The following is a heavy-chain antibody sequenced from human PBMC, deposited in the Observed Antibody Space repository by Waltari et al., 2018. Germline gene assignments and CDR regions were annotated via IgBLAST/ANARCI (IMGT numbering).Heavy chain of an antibody. CDR1: SSSIIGNAYW. V-gene: IGHV4-39*01. CDR2: TNYGGNT. J-gene: IGHJ6*02. CDR3: ARSETTRTTNGYSYYGMDV. Sequence: QLQLQESGPGLVTPSETLSLTCTVPSSSIIGNAYWWGWLRQPPGRGLEWIGSTNYGGNTNFNPSLQSRVTIFVDPSKNQVSLKLTSATAADTAVYYCARSETTRTTNGYSYYGMDVWGQGTTVTVSS. D-gene: IGHD4-17*01.